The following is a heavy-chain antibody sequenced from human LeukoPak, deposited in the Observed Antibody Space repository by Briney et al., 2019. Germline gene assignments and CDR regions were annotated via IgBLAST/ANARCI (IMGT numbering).Heavy chain of an antibody. J-gene: IGHJ4*02. D-gene: IGHD3-9*01. CDR3: ARPRYFDWFCPFDY. Sequence: PGGSLRLSCAASGFTFSSYAMHWVRQAPGKGLEWVAVISYDGSKKYYADSVKGRFTISRDNSKNTLYLQMNSLRAEDTAVYYWARPRYFDWFCPFDYWGQRTLGTVSS. CDR2: ISYDGSKK. CDR1: GFTFSSYA. V-gene: IGHV3-30*04.